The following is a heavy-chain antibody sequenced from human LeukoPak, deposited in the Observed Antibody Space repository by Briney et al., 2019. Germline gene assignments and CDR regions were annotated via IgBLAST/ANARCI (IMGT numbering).Heavy chain of an antibody. CDR3: ARRAYYSVSGSYRWFDS. CDR2: IYPDDSDT. Sequence: GESLKISCEGSGYSFTSYWIGWVRPMPGKGLEWMGMIYPDDSDTRYSPSLQGQVTISVDKSISTAYLQWSSLKASDTAMYYCARRAYYSVSGSYRWFDSWGQGTLVTVSS. J-gene: IGHJ5*01. V-gene: IGHV5-51*01. D-gene: IGHD3-10*01. CDR1: GYSFTSYW.